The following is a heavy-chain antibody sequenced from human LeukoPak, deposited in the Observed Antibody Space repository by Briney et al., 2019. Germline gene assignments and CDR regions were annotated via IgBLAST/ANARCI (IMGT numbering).Heavy chain of an antibody. CDR1: GFTFTNY. D-gene: IGHD6-19*01. J-gene: IGHJ4*02. CDR3: VKDLPASGWYS. V-gene: IGHV3-23*01. Sequence: PGGSLRLSCAGSGFTFTNYMAWVRQAPGMGLEWVSAITGIGDYTYYTDSVKGRFTISTDNSKNTLYPQRDSLRREDTAIYYCVKDLPASGWYSWGQGTLVTVSS. CDR2: ITGIGDYT.